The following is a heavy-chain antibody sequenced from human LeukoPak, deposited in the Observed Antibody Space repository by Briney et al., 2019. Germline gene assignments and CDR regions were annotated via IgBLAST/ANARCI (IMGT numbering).Heavy chain of an antibody. V-gene: IGHV4-59*01. CDR1: GGSISSYY. CDR3: ARDQVGAAAGAASAFDI. D-gene: IGHD6-13*01. Sequence: PSETLSLTCTVSGGSISSYYWSWIRQPPGKGLVWNGYIYYSGSTNYNPSLKSRVTISVDTSKNQFSLKLSSVTAADTAVYYCARDQVGAAAGAASAFDIWGQGTMVTASS. J-gene: IGHJ3*02. CDR2: IYYSGST.